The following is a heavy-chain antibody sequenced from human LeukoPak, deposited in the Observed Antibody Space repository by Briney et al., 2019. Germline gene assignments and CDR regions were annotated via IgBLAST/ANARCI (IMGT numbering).Heavy chain of an antibody. CDR1: GGSISSYY. V-gene: IGHV4-59*01. CDR2: IYFSGST. J-gene: IGHJ3*02. D-gene: IGHD1-7*01. Sequence: PSETLSLTCTVSGGSISSYYWSWIRQPPGKGLEWIGYIYFSGSTNYNPSLKSRVTISVDTSKNHFSLKLSSVTAADTAMYYCARAITGTTCAFEMWGQGTMVTVSS. CDR3: ARAITGTTCAFEM.